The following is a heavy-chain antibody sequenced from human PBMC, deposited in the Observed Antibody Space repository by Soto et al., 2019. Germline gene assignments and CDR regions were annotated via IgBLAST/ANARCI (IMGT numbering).Heavy chain of an antibody. CDR3: ARDNKSTHYYGSGSYSYYFDY. D-gene: IGHD3-10*01. CDR2: ISAYNGNT. CDR1: GYTFTSYG. Sequence: ASVKVSCKASGYTFTSYGISWVRQAPGQGLEWMGWISAYNGNTNYAQKLQGRVTMTTDTSTSTAYMELRSLRSEDTAVYYCARDNKSTHYYGSGSYSYYFDYWGQGTLVTVPS. V-gene: IGHV1-18*01. J-gene: IGHJ4*02.